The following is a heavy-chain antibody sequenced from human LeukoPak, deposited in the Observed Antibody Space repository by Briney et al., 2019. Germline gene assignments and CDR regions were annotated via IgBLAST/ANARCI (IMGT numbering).Heavy chain of an antibody. CDR3: ARIWAGYYDSRGAFDI. V-gene: IGHV4-59*01. CDR2: IYYSGST. J-gene: IGHJ3*02. D-gene: IGHD3-22*01. CDR1: GGSISSYY. Sequence: SETLSRTCTLYGGSISSYYWSWIRQPPGKGLEWMWNIYYSGSTNYNPSLKSRVTISVDTSKNQFSLKLSSVTAADTAVYYCARIWAGYYDSRGAFDIWGQGTIVTDSS.